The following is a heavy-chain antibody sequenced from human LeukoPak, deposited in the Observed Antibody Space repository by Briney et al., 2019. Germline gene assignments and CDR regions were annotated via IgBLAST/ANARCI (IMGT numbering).Heavy chain of an antibody. V-gene: IGHV4-34*01. J-gene: IGHJ6*02. CDR2: INHGEST. D-gene: IGHD6-19*01. CDR1: GGSFSGYY. Sequence: SETLSLTCAVSGGSFSGYYWSWIRQSPGKGLEWIGEINHGESTNSNPSLKSRVTISVDTSKNQFSLKLSSVTAADTAVYYCARGNSSGWWSYYYYGMDVWGQGTTVTVSS. CDR3: ARGNSSGWWSYYYYGMDV.